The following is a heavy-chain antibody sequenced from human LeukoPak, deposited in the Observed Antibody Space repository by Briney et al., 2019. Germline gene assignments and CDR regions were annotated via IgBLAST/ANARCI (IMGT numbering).Heavy chain of an antibody. V-gene: IGHV3-33*01. J-gene: IGHJ4*02. Sequence: PGRSLRLCCAASGFTFSSYGMHWVRQAPGKGLEWVAVIWYDGSNKYYADSVKGRFTISRDNSKNTLYLQMNSLRAEDTAVYYCARDSSWYSFDYWGQGTLVTVSS. D-gene: IGHD6-13*01. CDR2: IWYDGSNK. CDR1: GFTFSSYG. CDR3: ARDSSWYSFDY.